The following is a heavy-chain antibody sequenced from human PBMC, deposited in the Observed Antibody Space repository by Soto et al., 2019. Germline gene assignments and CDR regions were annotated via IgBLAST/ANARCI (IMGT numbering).Heavy chain of an antibody. CDR2: ISGSGGST. Sequence: GGSLRLSCAASGFTFSSYAMSWVRQAPGKGLEWVSAISGSGGSTYYADSVKGRFTISRDNSKNTLYLQMNSLRAENTAVYYCAKCPFILTGSFDYWGQGTLVTVSS. D-gene: IGHD3-9*01. V-gene: IGHV3-23*01. CDR3: AKCPFILTGSFDY. CDR1: GFTFSSYA. J-gene: IGHJ4*02.